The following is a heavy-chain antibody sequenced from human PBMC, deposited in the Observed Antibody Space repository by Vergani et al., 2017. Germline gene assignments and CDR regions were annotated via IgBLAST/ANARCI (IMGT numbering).Heavy chain of an antibody. CDR1: GGSISSGGYY. CDR3: ARDNGYGATLPYYYYYMDV. V-gene: IGHV4-31*03. J-gene: IGHJ6*03. CDR2: IYYSGST. D-gene: IGHD4/OR15-4a*01. Sequence: QVQLQESGPGLVKPSQTLSLICTVSGGSISSGGYYWSWIRQHPGKGLEWIGYIYYSGSTYYNPSLKSRVTISVDTSKKQFSLKLNSVTAADTAVYYCARDNGYGATLPYYYYYMDVWDKGTMVTVSS.